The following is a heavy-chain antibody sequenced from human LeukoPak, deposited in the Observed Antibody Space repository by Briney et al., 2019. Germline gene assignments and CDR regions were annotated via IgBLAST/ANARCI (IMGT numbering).Heavy chain of an antibody. Sequence: GGSLRLSCAASGFTFDDYGMNWVRQAPGKGLEWVSSISSSSSYIYYADSVKGRFTISRDNAKNSLYLQMNSLRAEDTAVYYCARDHCSSTSCYDWFDPWGQGTLVTVSS. D-gene: IGHD2-2*01. J-gene: IGHJ5*02. CDR2: ISSSSSYI. CDR1: GFTFDDYG. CDR3: ARDHCSSTSCYDWFDP. V-gene: IGHV3-21*01.